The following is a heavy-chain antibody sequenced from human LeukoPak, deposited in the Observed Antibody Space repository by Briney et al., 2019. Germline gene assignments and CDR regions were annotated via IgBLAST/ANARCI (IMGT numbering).Heavy chain of an antibody. CDR2: ISSSSSTI. D-gene: IGHD5-12*01. CDR1: GFSFSDYY. CDR3: ARDFGHAGYVRSFDY. J-gene: IGHJ4*02. V-gene: IGHV3-11*04. Sequence: PGGSLRLSCAASGFSFSDYYMSWIRQAPGKGLEWVSYISSSSSTIYYADSVKGRFTISRDNAKNSLYLQMNSLRAEDTAVYYCARDFGHAGYVRSFDYWGQGTLVTVSS.